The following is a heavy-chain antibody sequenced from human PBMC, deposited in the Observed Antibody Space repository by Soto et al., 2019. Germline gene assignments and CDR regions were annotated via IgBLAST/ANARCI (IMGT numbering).Heavy chain of an antibody. J-gene: IGHJ4*02. CDR3: ARDVWPYYFDY. V-gene: IGHV4-31*03. D-gene: IGHD2-21*01. CDR2: IYYSGST. CDR1: GGSISSGGYH. Sequence: SETLSLTCTVSGGSISSGGYHWNWIRQHPGKGLEWIGNIYYSGSTYYNPSLKSRVTISIDTSKNQFSLKLSSVTAADTAVYYCARDVWPYYFDYWGQGTLVTVSS.